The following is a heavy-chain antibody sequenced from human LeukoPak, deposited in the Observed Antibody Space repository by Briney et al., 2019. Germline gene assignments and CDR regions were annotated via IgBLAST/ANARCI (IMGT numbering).Heavy chain of an antibody. V-gene: IGHV1-2*02. CDR1: GYTFTGYY. CDR2: INPNSGGT. CDR3: ARRLIVVVPAANNWFDP. Sequence: GASVKVSCNASGYTFTGYYMHWVRQAPGQGLEWMGWINPNSGGTNYAQKFQGRVTMTRDTSISTAYMELSRLRSDDTAVYYCARRLIVVVPAANNWFDPWGQGTLVTVSS. D-gene: IGHD2-2*01. J-gene: IGHJ5*02.